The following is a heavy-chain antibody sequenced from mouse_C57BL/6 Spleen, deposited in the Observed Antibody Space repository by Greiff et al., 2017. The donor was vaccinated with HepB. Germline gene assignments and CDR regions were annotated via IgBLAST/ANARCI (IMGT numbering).Heavy chain of an antibody. CDR2: IYPGDGDT. D-gene: IGHD4-1*01. CDR3: ARTGTGYFDY. Sequence: VQLVESGAELVKPGASVKISCKASGYAFSSYWMNWVKQRPGKGLEWIGQIYPGDGDTNYNGKFKGKATLTADKSSSTAYMQLSSLTSEDSAVYFCARTGTGYFDYWGQGTTLTVSS. CDR1: GYAFSSYW. J-gene: IGHJ2*01. V-gene: IGHV1-80*01.